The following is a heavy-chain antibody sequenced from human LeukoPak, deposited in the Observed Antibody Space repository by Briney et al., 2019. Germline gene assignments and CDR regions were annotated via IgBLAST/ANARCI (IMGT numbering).Heavy chain of an antibody. J-gene: IGHJ4*02. Sequence: PGGSLRLSCAASGSTSRRYWMNWVRQVPGKGLEWVANIKQDGSEKYYVDSVKGRFTISRDNAKNSLYLQLNSLRAEGTAVYYCAGGTGWLIDYWGQGTLATVSS. D-gene: IGHD6-19*01. CDR2: IKQDGSEK. V-gene: IGHV3-7*04. CDR3: AGGTGWLIDY. CDR1: GSTSRRYW.